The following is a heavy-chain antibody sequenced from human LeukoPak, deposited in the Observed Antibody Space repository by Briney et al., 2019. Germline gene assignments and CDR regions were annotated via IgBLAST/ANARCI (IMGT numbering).Heavy chain of an antibody. CDR2: ISGSGDNI. CDR3: ARDGGHYHSENHYDVNY. V-gene: IGHV3-11*01. CDR1: GFRFSDYY. D-gene: IGHD3-16*01. Sequence: KPGGPLRLSCAASGFRFSDYYMSWIRQAPGKGLEWISYISGSGDNIYYAGPVQGRFTISRDNSKNSLFLQLNSLTPEDTAVYYCARDGGHYHSENHYDVNYWGQGTLVTVSS. J-gene: IGHJ4*02.